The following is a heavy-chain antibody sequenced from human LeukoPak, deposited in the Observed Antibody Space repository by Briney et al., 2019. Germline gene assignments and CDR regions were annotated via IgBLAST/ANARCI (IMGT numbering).Heavy chain of an antibody. V-gene: IGHV4-59*01. CDR2: IYYSGST. CDR1: GGSISSYY. D-gene: IGHD6-13*01. Sequence: SETLSLTCTVSGGSISSYYWSWIRQPPGKGLERIGYIYYSGSTNYNPSLKSRVTISVDTSKNQFSLKLSSVTAADTAVYYCARVSPLAAAGTSGYYYYGMDVWGQGTTVTVSS. J-gene: IGHJ6*02. CDR3: ARVSPLAAAGTSGYYYYGMDV.